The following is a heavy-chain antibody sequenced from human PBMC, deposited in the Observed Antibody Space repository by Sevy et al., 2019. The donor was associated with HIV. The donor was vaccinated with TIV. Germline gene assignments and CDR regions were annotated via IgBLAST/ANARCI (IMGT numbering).Heavy chain of an antibody. CDR1: GGSISTDS. D-gene: IGHD3-10*01. Sequence: SETLSLTCTVSGGSISTDSWNWIRQPAGKGLEWFGRIYSSGRTNYNPVLKSRVTMSVDTSKNQFSLKLRSVTAADTAVYYCARGARGGGVDVWGQGTTVTVSS. V-gene: IGHV4-4*07. CDR2: IYSSGRT. CDR3: ARGARGGGVDV. J-gene: IGHJ6*02.